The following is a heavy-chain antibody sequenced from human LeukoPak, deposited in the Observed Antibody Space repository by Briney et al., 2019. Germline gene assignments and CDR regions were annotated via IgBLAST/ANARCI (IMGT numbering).Heavy chain of an antibody. J-gene: IGHJ3*02. Sequence: GASVKVSCKASGYTFTGYYMHWVRQAPGQGLEWMGRINPNSGGTNYAQKFQGRVTMTRDTSISTAYMELSRLRSDDTAVYYCSRDFFRGVIVVVSSSAFDIWGQGTMVTVPS. CDR3: SRDFFRGVIVVVSSSAFDI. V-gene: IGHV1-2*06. CDR1: GYTFTGYY. D-gene: IGHD3-22*01. CDR2: INPNSGGT.